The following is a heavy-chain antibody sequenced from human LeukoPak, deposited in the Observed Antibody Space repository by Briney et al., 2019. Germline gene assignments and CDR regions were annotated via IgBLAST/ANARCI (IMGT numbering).Heavy chain of an antibody. D-gene: IGHD6-19*01. CDR1: GYAFTASY. CDR3: ARFGLGKHIEVAGIPFDI. Sequence: ASVKVSCKASGYAFTASYIHWVRQAPGQGLEWMGWINPNNGDTNYAQKLQGRVTMTTDTSTSTAYMELRSLRSDDTAVYYCARFGLGKHIEVAGIPFDIWGQGTMVTVSS. V-gene: IGHV1-18*04. CDR2: INPNNGDT. J-gene: IGHJ3*02.